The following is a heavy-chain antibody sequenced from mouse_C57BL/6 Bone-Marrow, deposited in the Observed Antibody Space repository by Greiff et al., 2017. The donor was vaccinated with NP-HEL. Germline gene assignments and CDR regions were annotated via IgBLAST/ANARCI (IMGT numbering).Heavy chain of an antibody. Sequence: QVQLQQSGAELVRPGTSVKVSCKASGYAFTNYLIEWVKQRPGQGLEWIGVINPGSGGTNYNEKFKGKATLTADKSSSTAYMQLSSLTSEDSAVYFCARSRGQLRLRRFAYWGQGTLVTVSA. CDR2: INPGSGGT. CDR1: GYAFTNYL. CDR3: ARSRGQLRLRRFAY. J-gene: IGHJ3*01. D-gene: IGHD3-2*02. V-gene: IGHV1-54*01.